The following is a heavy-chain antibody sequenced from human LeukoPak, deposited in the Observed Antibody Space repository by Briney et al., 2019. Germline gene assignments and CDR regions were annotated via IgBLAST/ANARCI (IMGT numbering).Heavy chain of an antibody. V-gene: IGHV1-69*01. Sequence: SVKVSCKASGGTFSSYAISWVRQAPGQGLEWMGGIIPIFGTANYAQKFQGRVTITADESTSTAYMELSSLRSEDTAVYYCAREYCCSTSCSNYWGQGTLVTVSS. CDR3: AREYCCSTSCSNY. J-gene: IGHJ4*02. D-gene: IGHD2-2*01. CDR1: GGTFSSYA. CDR2: IIPIFGTA.